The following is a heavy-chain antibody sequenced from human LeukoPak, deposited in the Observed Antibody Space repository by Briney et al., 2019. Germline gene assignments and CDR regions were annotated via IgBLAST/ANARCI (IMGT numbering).Heavy chain of an antibody. Sequence: PSETLSLTCTVSGGSISGYYWSWIRQPPGKGLEWIGYIYSSGTTNYNPSLESRVTFSVDTSKNQFSLDLTSVTAADTAMYYCARHAKGRIANWYFDLWGRGPLVIVSS. CDR2: IYSSGTT. CDR1: GGSISGYY. CDR3: ARHAKGRIANWYFDL. V-gene: IGHV4-4*08. J-gene: IGHJ2*01.